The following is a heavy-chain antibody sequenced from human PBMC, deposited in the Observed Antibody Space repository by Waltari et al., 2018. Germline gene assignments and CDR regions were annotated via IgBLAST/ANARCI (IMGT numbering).Heavy chain of an antibody. V-gene: IGHV1-2*02. CDR2: ITPYSGGT. CDR3: ATAPDAFQIIN. CDR1: GYTFTGYY. J-gene: IGHJ4*02. D-gene: IGHD2-2*01. Sequence: QVQLVQSGAEVKKPGASVKVSCKTSGYTFTGYYMYWVRQAPGKGCEWMGWITPYSGGTAYAQKFQGRVTLTRDTAISTAYMELNRLISDDAAMYYCATAPDAFQIINWGQGTLVTVSS.